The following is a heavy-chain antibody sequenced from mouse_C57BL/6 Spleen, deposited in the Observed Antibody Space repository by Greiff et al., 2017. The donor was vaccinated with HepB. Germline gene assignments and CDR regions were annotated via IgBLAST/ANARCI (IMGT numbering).Heavy chain of an antibody. D-gene: IGHD2-3*01. V-gene: IGHV1-55*01. CDR1: GYTFTSYW. CDR3: ARGGLYDGYYRWFAY. Sequence: QVQLKESGAELVKPGASVKMSCKASGYTFTSYWITWVKQRPGQGLEWIGDIYPGSGSTNYNEKFKSKATLTVDTSSSTAYMQLSSLTSEDSAVYYCARGGLYDGYYRWFAYWGQGTLVTVSA. CDR2: IYPGSGST. J-gene: IGHJ3*01.